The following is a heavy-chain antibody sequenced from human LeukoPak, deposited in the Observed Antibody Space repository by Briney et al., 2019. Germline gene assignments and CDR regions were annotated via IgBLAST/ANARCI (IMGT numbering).Heavy chain of an antibody. J-gene: IGHJ4*02. Sequence: PGGSLRLSCEASGFTFSNYSMNWVRQAPGKGLEWVSYIRSSSTTIYYADSVKGRFTISRDNAKNSLYLQMNSLRAEDTALYYCAKGNADQAAAGNLDYWGQGTLVTVSS. CDR3: AKGNADQAAAGNLDY. CDR2: IRSSSTTI. CDR1: GFTFSNYS. V-gene: IGHV3-48*04. D-gene: IGHD6-13*01.